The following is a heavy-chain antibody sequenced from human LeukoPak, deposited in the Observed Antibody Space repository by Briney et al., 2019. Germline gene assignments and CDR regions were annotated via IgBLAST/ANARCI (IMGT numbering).Heavy chain of an antibody. V-gene: IGHV4-34*01. CDR2: INHGGST. CDR1: GGSFSGYY. J-gene: IGHJ4*02. D-gene: IGHD3-9*01. Sequence: PSETLSLTCAVYGGSFSGYYWNWIRQPPGKGLEWIGEINHGGSTNYNPSLKGRVTISVDRSKNQFSLKLRSVTAADTAVYYCARSYDIVTGYYAIDYWGQGALVTVST. CDR3: ARSYDIVTGYYAIDY.